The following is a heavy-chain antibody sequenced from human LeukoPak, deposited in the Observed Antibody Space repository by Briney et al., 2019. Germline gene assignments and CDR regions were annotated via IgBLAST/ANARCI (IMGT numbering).Heavy chain of an antibody. CDR2: ISNDGGGT. Sequence: GGSLRLSCAASGFIFNNYGLIWVRQAPGKGLEWVSAISNDGGGTNYADFVKGRFTISRDNSKKTLFLQMNSLRAEDTALYYCAKGSSAYFADPWGQGTLVTVSS. D-gene: IGHD2/OR15-2a*01. CDR3: AKGSSAYFADP. V-gene: IGHV3-23*01. J-gene: IGHJ5*02. CDR1: GFIFNNYG.